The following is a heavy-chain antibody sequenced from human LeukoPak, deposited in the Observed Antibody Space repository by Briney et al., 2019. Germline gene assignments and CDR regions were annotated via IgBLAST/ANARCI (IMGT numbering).Heavy chain of an antibody. CDR2: IYYSGST. J-gene: IGHJ3*02. Sequence: SETLSLTCTVSGGSISSGGYYWSWIRQHPGKGLEWIGYIYYSGSTYYNPFLKSRVTISVDTSKNQFSLKLSSVTAADTAVYYCARDLRNNYYDSSGDAFDIWGQGTMVTVSS. CDR3: ARDLRNNYYDSSGDAFDI. D-gene: IGHD3-22*01. V-gene: IGHV4-31*03. CDR1: GGSISSGGYY.